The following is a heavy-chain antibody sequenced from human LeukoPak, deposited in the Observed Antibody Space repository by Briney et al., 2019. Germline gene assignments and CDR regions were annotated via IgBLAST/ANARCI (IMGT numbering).Heavy chain of an antibody. J-gene: IGHJ4*02. CDR3: ARSRDIVVVPAAIPYY. CDR1: GFTFSSYS. V-gene: IGHV3-21*01. CDR2: ISSSSSYI. Sequence: GGSLRLSCAASGFTFSSYSMNWVRQAPGQGLEWVSSISSSSSYIYYADSVKGRFTISRDNATNSLYLQMNSLRAEDTAVYYCARSRDIVVVPAAIPYYWGQGTLVTVSS. D-gene: IGHD2-2*02.